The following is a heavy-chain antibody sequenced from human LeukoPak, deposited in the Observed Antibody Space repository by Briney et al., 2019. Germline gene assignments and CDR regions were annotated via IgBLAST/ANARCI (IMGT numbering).Heavy chain of an antibody. J-gene: IGHJ4*02. D-gene: IGHD3-3*01. CDR3: AKEVLHTIFGVVADGNGFDY. V-gene: IGHV3-33*06. CDR2: RWYDGSNK. Sequence: PGRSLRLSCEASGFNFNIYWMHWVRQAPGNGLESVPVRWYDGSNKYYAASVKGRFTISRDNSKNALYLQMNSLRAEDTAVYYCAKEVLHTIFGVVADGNGFDYWGQGTLVTVSA. CDR1: GFNFNIYW.